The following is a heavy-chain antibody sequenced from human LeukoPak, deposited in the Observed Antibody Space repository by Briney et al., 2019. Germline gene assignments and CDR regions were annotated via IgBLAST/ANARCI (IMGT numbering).Heavy chain of an antibody. V-gene: IGHV1-69*13. D-gene: IGHD3-3*01. J-gene: IGHJ6*02. CDR3: ARGVPVREVYYYGMDV. CDR1: GGTFSSYA. CDR2: IVPIFGTA. Sequence: ASVKVSCKASGGTFSSYAISWVRQAPGQGLEWMGGIVPIFGTANYAQKFQGRVTITADESTSTAYMELSSLRSEDTAVYYCARGVPVREVYYYGMDVWGQGTTVTVSS.